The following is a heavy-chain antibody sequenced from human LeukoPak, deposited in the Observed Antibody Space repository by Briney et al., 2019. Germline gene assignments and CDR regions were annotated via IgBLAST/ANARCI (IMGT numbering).Heavy chain of an antibody. J-gene: IGHJ3*02. CDR2: INSDGSST. Sequence: GALRLSCAASGFTFSSYWMFWVRQAPGKGLVWVSRINSDGSSTSYADSVKGRFTISRDNAKNTLYLQMNSLRAEDTAVYYCAREGELLDAFDIWGQGTMVTVSS. CDR3: AREGELLDAFDI. V-gene: IGHV3-74*01. CDR1: GFTFSSYW. D-gene: IGHD1-26*01.